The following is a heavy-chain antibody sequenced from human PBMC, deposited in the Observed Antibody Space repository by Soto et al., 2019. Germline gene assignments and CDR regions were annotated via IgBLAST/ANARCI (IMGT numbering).Heavy chain of an antibody. CDR3: TTDTYSGYEDYYYYYMDV. Sequence: GGSLRLSCAASGFTFSNAWMSWVRQAPGKGLEWVGRIKSKTDGGTTDYAAPVKGRFTISRDDSKNTLYLQMNSLKTEDTAVYYCTTDTYSGYEDYYYYYMDVWGKGTTVTVSS. CDR1: GFTFSNAW. J-gene: IGHJ6*03. CDR2: IKSKTDGGTT. V-gene: IGHV3-15*01. D-gene: IGHD5-12*01.